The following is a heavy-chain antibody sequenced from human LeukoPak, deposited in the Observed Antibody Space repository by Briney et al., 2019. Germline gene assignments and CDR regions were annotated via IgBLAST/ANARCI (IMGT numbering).Heavy chain of an antibody. V-gene: IGHV1-18*01. D-gene: IGHD3-22*01. CDR1: GYTLTSYG. J-gene: IGHJ4*02. CDR2: ISAYNGNT. Sequence: GASVKVSCKASGYTLTSYGISWVRQAPGQGLEWMGWISAYNGNTNYAQKLQGRVTMTTDTSTSTAYMELRSLRSDDTAVYYCARALPDYYYDSSGYYYPLDYWGQGTLVTVSS. CDR3: ARALPDYYYDSSGYYYPLDY.